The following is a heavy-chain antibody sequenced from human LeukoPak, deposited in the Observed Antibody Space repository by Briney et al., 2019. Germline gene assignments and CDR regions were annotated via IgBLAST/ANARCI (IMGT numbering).Heavy chain of an antibody. J-gene: IGHJ4*02. Sequence: SETLSLTCAVYGGSFSGYYWSWLRQPPGKGLEWLGEINHSGSTNYNPSLKSRVTISVDTSKNQFSLKLSSVTAADTAVYYCANSRRLLWFGESFFDYWGQGTLVTVSS. CDR3: ANSRRLLWFGESFFDY. CDR2: INHSGST. D-gene: IGHD3-10*01. V-gene: IGHV4-34*01. CDR1: GGSFSGYY.